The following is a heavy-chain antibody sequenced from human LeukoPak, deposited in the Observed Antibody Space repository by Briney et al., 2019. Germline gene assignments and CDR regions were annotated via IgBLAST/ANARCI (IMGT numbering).Heavy chain of an antibody. Sequence: PGGSLRLSCAASGFTVSSNYMSWVRQAPGKGLEWVANIKQDGSEKYYVDSVKGRFTISRDNAKNSLYVQMNSLRAEDTAVYYCARDPYSSGWPSYYYYGMDVWGQGTTVTVSS. CDR1: GFTVSSNY. V-gene: IGHV3-7*01. J-gene: IGHJ6*02. D-gene: IGHD6-19*01. CDR2: IKQDGSEK. CDR3: ARDPYSSGWPSYYYYGMDV.